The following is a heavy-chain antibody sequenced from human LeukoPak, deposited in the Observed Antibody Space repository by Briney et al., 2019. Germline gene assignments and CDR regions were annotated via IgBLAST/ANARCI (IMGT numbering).Heavy chain of an antibody. CDR3: AREYNYDLDV. CDR2: IKKDGSEK. J-gene: IGHJ6*04. CDR1: GFTFSTYW. V-gene: IGHV3-7*01. Sequence: GGSLRLSCAASGFTFSTYWMSWVRQAPGKGLEWVANIKKDGSEKYYMDSVKGRFTISRDNAENSLYLQMNSLRAEDTAVYYCAREYNYDLDVWGKGTTVTVSS.